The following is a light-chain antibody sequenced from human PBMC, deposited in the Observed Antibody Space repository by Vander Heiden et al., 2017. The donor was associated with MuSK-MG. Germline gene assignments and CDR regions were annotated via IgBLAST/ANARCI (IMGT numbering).Light chain of an antibody. CDR2: SNN. J-gene: IGLJ3*02. CDR3: AAGDDSLNGWV. CDR1: SSNIGSNT. V-gene: IGLV1-44*01. Sequence: QSVLTQPPSASGTPGQRVTISCSGSSSNIGSNTVNWYQQLPGTAPKLLICSNNQRPSGVPDRFSGSKSGTSASLAISGLQSEDEADYYCAAGDDSLNGWVFGGGTKLTVL.